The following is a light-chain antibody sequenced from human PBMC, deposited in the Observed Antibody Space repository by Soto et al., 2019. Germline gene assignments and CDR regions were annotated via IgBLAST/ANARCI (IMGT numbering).Light chain of an antibody. J-gene: IGKJ2*01. Sequence: IHVTQSPSSLSASVGDRVTITCRASQRITTYLNWYQQKPGEAPKLLISTSGTLQRGVPSRFGGSGSGTDFTLTITSLQPADFATYFCQQTYSTPYTFGQGTTLEIK. CDR1: QRITTY. CDR3: QQTYSTPYT. V-gene: IGKV1-39*01. CDR2: TSG.